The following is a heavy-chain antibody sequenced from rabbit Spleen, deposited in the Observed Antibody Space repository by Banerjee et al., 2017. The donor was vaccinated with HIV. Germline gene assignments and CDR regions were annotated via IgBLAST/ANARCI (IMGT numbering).Heavy chain of an antibody. J-gene: IGHJ3*01. CDR2: IDTSDGDT. D-gene: IGHD4-1*01. Sequence: LEESGGGLVKPGGTLTLTCTVSGFSFSSNWICWVRQAPGKGLEWIACIDTSDGDTDYANWPKGRFTISKTSSTTVTLQMTSLTAADTATYFCARDLAGVVGWNFGLWGQGTLVTVS. CDR1: GFSFSSNW. CDR3: ARDLAGVVGWNFGL. V-gene: IGHV1S45*01.